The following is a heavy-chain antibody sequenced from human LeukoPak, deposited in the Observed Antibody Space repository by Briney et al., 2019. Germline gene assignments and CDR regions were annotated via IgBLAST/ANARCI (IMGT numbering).Heavy chain of an antibody. CDR1: GGSISSYY. CDR2: IYYSGST. Sequence: SETLSLTCTVSGGSISSYYWSWIRQPPGKGLEWIGYIYYSGSTNYNPSLKSRVTISVDTSKNQFSLKLSSVTAADTAVYYCARVVDLNWFDPWGQGTLVTVSS. J-gene: IGHJ5*02. V-gene: IGHV4-59*01. CDR3: ARVVDLNWFDP. D-gene: IGHD3/OR15-3a*01.